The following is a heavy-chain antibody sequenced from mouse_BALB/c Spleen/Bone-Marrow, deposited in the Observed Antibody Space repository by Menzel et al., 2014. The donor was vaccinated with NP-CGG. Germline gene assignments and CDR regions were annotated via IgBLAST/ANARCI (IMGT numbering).Heavy chain of an antibody. CDR3: ARAQLGCFAY. CDR1: GFSLTSYG. D-gene: IGHD4-1*02. Sequence: VKLVESGPGLVAPSQSLSITCTVSGFSLTSYGVHWVRQPPGKGLEWLGVIWAGGSTNYNSALMSRLSISKDNSMSXVFLKMNSLQTDDTAMYYCARAQLGCFAYWGQGTLVTVSA. J-gene: IGHJ3*01. CDR2: IWAGGST. V-gene: IGHV2-9*02.